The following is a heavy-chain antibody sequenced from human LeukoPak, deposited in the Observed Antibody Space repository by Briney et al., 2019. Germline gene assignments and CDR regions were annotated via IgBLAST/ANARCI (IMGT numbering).Heavy chain of an antibody. CDR3: ATDREGDPSAYYLV. Sequence: GGPLNLSCAPSEFTFSGKAISWVRKAPGKGLEWASTISDNGGRTYYADSVKGRFTISRDNSKNTLFLQMNSLRAEDSAVYYCATDREGDPSAYYLVGGQGTLITVSS. CDR1: EFTFSGKA. CDR2: ISDNGGRT. J-gene: IGHJ4*02. D-gene: IGHD3-22*01. V-gene: IGHV3-23*01.